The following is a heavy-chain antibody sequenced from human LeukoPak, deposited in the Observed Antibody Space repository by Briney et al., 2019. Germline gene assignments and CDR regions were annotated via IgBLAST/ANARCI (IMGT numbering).Heavy chain of an antibody. CDR2: IIPIFGTA. D-gene: IGHD6-19*01. V-gene: IGHV1-69*06. CDR1: GGTFSSYA. J-gene: IGHJ4*02. Sequence: SVKVSCKASGGTFSSYAISWVRQAPGQGLEWMGGIIPIFGTANYAQKFQGRVTMTEDTSTDTAYMELSSLRSEDTAVYYCATVGPAVADNYFDYWGQGTLVTVSS. CDR3: ATVGPAVADNYFDY.